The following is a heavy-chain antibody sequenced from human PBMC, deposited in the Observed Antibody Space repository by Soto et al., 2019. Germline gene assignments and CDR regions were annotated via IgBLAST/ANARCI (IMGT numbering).Heavy chain of an antibody. CDR3: AKDRXDCSGGSCYSYPFEY. CDR1: GFSFSSYA. Sequence: AGGFLSLSCAASGFSFSSYAMSWDRQAPGKGLEWVSAISGSGGSTYYADSVKGRFTISRDNSKNTLYLQMNSLRAEDTAVYYCAKDRXDCSGGSCYSYPFEYWGQGTLVTVS. J-gene: IGHJ4*02. D-gene: IGHD2-15*01. V-gene: IGHV3-23*01. CDR2: ISGSGGST.